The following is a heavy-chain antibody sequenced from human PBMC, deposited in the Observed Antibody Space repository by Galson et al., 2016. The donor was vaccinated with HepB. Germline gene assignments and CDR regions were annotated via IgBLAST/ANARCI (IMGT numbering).Heavy chain of an antibody. CDR2: IYPGDSDT. CDR3: ARHSGEDKWVIILNH. J-gene: IGHJ5*02. V-gene: IGHV5-51*01. D-gene: IGHD3-3*01. Sequence: QSGAEVKKPGESLKISCQSSGYNFSNFWVGWVRQMPEKGLEWMGFIYPGDSDTRYSPSFEGQVTISADTSVAAAYLQWNSLKASGTATYFCARHSGEDKWVIILNHCGQGTRVIVSS. CDR1: GYNFSNFW.